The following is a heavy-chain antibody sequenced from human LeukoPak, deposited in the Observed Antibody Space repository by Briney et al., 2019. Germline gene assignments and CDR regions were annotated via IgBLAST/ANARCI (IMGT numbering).Heavy chain of an antibody. Sequence: GGSLRLSCAASGFTFGSYAMSWVRQAPGKGLEWVGFIRSKAYGGTTEYAASVKGRFTISRDDSKSIAYLQMNSLKTEDTAVYYCTRARYYDFWSGYPKKYYFDYWGQGTLVTVSS. CDR3: TRARYYDFWSGYPKKYYFDY. CDR1: GFTFGSYA. D-gene: IGHD3-3*01. J-gene: IGHJ4*02. V-gene: IGHV3-49*04. CDR2: IRSKAYGGTT.